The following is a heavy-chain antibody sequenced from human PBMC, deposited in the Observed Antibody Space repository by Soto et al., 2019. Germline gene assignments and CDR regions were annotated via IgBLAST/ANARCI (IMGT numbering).Heavy chain of an antibody. V-gene: IGHV4-30-4*01. Sequence: SETLSLTCTVSGESINTPHYYWSWVRQPPGKGLEWIGYIYYTGITNYNPSLESRVTISVDTSKNQFSLKLSSVTAADTAVYYCMRQDPGQRTWGYYFDSWGQGTLVTVS. CDR2: IYYTGIT. CDR3: MRQDPGQRTWGYYFDS. J-gene: IGHJ4*02. CDR1: GESINTPHYY. D-gene: IGHD2-15*01.